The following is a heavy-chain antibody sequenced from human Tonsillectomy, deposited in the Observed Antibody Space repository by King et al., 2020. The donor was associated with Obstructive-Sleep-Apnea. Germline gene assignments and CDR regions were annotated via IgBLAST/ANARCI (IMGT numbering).Heavy chain of an antibody. CDR3: ARLGGGYYRREYFDY. CDR1: GGSISSYY. Sequence: QLQESGPGLVKPSETLSLTCTVSGGSISSYYWSWIRQPPGKGLEWIGYIYYSGSTNYNPSLKSRVTISVDTSKNQFSLKLSPVTAADTAVYYCARLGGGYYRREYFDYWGQGTLVTVSS. J-gene: IGHJ4*02. D-gene: IGHD5-24*01. CDR2: IYYSGST. V-gene: IGHV4-59*08.